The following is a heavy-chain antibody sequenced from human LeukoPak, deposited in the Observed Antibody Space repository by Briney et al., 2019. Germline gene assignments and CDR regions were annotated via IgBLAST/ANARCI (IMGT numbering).Heavy chain of an antibody. CDR3: ARGDYDFWSGYRAFDY. D-gene: IGHD3-3*01. Sequence: SETLSLTCSVSGDSTNSGNYYWSWIRQPPGKGLEWIGEINHSGSTNYNPSLKNRVTISVDTSKNQFSLKLSSVTAADTAVYYCARGDYDFWSGYRAFDYWGQGTLVTVSS. V-gene: IGHV4-39*07. CDR1: GDSTNSGNYY. CDR2: INHSGST. J-gene: IGHJ4*02.